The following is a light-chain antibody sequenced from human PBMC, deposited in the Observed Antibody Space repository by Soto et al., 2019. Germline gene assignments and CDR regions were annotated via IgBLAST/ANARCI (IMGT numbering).Light chain of an antibody. CDR3: CSYSSSSTVV. J-gene: IGLJ2*01. CDR2: DVS. V-gene: IGLV2-14*01. Sequence: QSALTQPASVSGSPGQSITISCTGTSSDVGDYVYVSWYQQHPGKAPKLVIYDVSNRPSGVSNRFSGSKSGNTASLTISGLQAEDEADYYCCSYSSSSTVVFGEGTKLTVL. CDR1: SSDVGDYVY.